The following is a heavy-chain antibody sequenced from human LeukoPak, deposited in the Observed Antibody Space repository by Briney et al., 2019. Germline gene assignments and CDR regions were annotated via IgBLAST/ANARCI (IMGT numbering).Heavy chain of an antibody. V-gene: IGHV3-30-3*02. CDR1: GFTFSSYA. CDR2: ISYDGSNK. CDR3: AKLYCSAGRCYSNPFDY. D-gene: IGHD2-15*01. Sequence: QPGGSLRLSCAASGFTFSSYAIHWVRQAPGKGLEWVAVISYDGSNKCYADSVKGRFTISRDNSKSTVYLQMNSLRVEDTAIYFCAKLYCSAGRCYSNPFDYWGQGTLVTVSS. J-gene: IGHJ4*02.